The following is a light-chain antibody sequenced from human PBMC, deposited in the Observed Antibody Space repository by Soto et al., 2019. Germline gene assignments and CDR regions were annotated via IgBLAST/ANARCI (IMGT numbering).Light chain of an antibody. Sequence: EIVMTQSPATRSVSPGERATLSCIASQSVSSNLAWYQQKPGQAPRLLIYGASTRATGIPARFSGSGSGTEFTLTISSLQSEDFAVYYCQQYNNWPPTFGQGTKVEIK. V-gene: IGKV3-15*01. CDR1: QSVSSN. J-gene: IGKJ1*01. CDR2: GAS. CDR3: QQYNNWPPT.